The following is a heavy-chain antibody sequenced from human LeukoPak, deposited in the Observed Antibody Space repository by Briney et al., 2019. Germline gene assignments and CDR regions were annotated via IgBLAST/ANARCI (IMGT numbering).Heavy chain of an antibody. Sequence: GGSLRLSRAASESTFSNYAVHWVRQAPGKGLQWVAVISYDGNTIHYADSVKGRFTISRDTSKNTLYLQMNSLRLDDTAVYYCLRDLIRGGQGTLVTVSS. V-gene: IGHV3-30-3*01. CDR3: LRDLIR. CDR2: ISYDGNTI. J-gene: IGHJ4*02. D-gene: IGHD3-10*01. CDR1: ESTFSNYA.